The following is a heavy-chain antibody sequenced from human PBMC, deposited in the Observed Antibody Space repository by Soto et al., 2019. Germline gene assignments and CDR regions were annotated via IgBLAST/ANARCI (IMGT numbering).Heavy chain of an antibody. Sequence: EVQLVESGGGLVQPGGSVRLSCVASGFTVSKYWMHWVRQAPGKGLVWLLRITSDGRSTSYADSVKGRFTISRDNANNAVCLQVNSLRAEDTAVYYCVKMGGFDFWGKGAVVTVSS. V-gene: IGHV3-74*01. J-gene: IGHJ4*02. D-gene: IGHD3-16*01. CDR1: GFTVSKYW. CDR2: ITSDGRST. CDR3: VKMGGFDF.